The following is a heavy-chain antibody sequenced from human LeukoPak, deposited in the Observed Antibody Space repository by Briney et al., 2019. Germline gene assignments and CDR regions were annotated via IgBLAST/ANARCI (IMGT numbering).Heavy chain of an antibody. Sequence: SETLSLTCAVYGGSFSGYYWSWIRQPPGKGLEWIGEINHSGSTNYNPSLKSRVTISVDTSKNQFSLKLGSVTAADTAVYYCARGAKDSSSWLHYFDYWGQGTLVTVSS. D-gene: IGHD6-13*01. CDR3: ARGAKDSSSWLHYFDY. V-gene: IGHV4-34*01. J-gene: IGHJ4*02. CDR1: GGSFSGYY. CDR2: INHSGST.